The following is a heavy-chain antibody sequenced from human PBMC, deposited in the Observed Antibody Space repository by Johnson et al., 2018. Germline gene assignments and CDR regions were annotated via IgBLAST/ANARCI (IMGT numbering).Heavy chain of an antibody. CDR1: GFSFDGFS. CDR2: ISSSVTTT. D-gene: IGHD2-21*02. J-gene: IGHJ4*02. CDR3: AVETVCHMVMVTAFPWTYCLDY. V-gene: IGHV3-48*02. Sequence: VQLVQSGGGLVQQGGSXRLSCAASGFSFDGFSMNWVRQAPGKGMAWVTHISSSVTTTYSADSVRGRFTISRDNAKNSLYLQVNSLRDEDTAVYYCAVETVCHMVMVTAFPWTYCLDYWGQGTLVPVSS.